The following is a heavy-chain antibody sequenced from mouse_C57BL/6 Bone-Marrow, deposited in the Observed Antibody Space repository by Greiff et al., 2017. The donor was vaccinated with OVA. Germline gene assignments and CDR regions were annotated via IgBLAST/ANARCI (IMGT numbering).Heavy chain of an antibody. D-gene: IGHD1-1*01. J-gene: IGHJ2*01. V-gene: IGHV1-52*01. CDR1: GYTFTSYW. Sequence: QVQLKQSGAELVRPGSSVKLSCKASGYTFTSYWMHWVKQRPIQGLEWIGNIDPSDSETHYNQKFKDKATLTVDKSSSTAYMQLSSLTSEDSAVYYCARSEFLLLRFFDYWGQGTTLTVSS. CDR2: IDPSDSET. CDR3: ARSEFLLLRFFDY.